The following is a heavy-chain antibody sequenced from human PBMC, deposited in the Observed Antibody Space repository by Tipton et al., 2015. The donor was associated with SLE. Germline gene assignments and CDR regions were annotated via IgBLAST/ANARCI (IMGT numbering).Heavy chain of an antibody. CDR2: IGHTGGST. Sequence: SLRLSCAASGFTFSIFAMSWVRQAPGKGLEWVAGIGHTGGSTYFAESAKGRFTISRDNSKHMLYLHMTGLRAEDTAVYFCAKETITIFESFESGGQGTQVTVSP. V-gene: IGHV3-23*01. CDR1: GFTFSIFA. D-gene: IGHD3-3*01. CDR3: AKETITIFESFES. J-gene: IGHJ4*02.